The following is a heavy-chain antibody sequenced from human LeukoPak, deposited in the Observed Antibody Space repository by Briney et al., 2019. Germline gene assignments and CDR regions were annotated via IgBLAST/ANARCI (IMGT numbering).Heavy chain of an antibody. CDR3: ARVLAHSGYDLTKEKPNWYFDL. Sequence: SETLSLTCAVYGGSFSDYYWTWIRQPPGKGLEWIGEIYHSGSTNYNPSLKSRVTISVDKSKNQFSLKLSSVTAADTAVYYCARVLAHSGYDLTKEKPNWYFDLWGRGTLVTVSS. D-gene: IGHD5-12*01. CDR1: GGSFSDYY. V-gene: IGHV4-34*01. J-gene: IGHJ2*01. CDR2: IYHSGST.